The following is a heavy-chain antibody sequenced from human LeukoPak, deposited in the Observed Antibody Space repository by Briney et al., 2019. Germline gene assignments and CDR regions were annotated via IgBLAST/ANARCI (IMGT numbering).Heavy chain of an antibody. CDR2: INHSGNT. J-gene: IGHJ4*02. CDR1: GGSFSGYY. CDR3: ARGALWFAELPLDS. Sequence: SETLSLTCAVYGGSFSGYYWSWIRQPPGKGLEWIREINHSGNTNSHPSLKSRVTISVDTSKNQFSLKLSPVTAADTAVYYCARGALWFAELPLDSWGQGTLVTVSS. V-gene: IGHV4-34*01. D-gene: IGHD3-10*01.